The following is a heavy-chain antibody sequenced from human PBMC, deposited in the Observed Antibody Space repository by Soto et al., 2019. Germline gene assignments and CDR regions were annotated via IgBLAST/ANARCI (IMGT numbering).Heavy chain of an antibody. CDR1: GGSISSYY. CDR3: ARDGDSSSPHFDY. D-gene: IGHD6-6*01. CDR2: IYYSGST. J-gene: IGHJ4*02. V-gene: IGHV4-59*01. Sequence: SETLSLTCTVSGGSISSYYWSWIRQPPGKGLEWIGYIYYSGSTNYNPSLKSRVTISVDTSKNQFSLKLSSVTAADTAVYYCARDGDSSSPHFDYWGQGTLVTVSS.